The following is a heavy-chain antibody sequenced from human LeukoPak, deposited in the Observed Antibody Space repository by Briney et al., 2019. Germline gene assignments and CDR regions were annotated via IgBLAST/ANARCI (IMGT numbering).Heavy chain of an antibody. D-gene: IGHD5-24*01. CDR3: ASYSGTATIGY. V-gene: IGHV4-39*07. CDR1: GGSISSSSYY. Sequence: PSETLSLTCTVSGGSISSSSYYWGWIRQPPGKGLEWIGSIYYSGSTYYNPSLKSRVTISVDTSKNQFSLKLSSVTAADTAVYYCASYSGTATIGYWGQGTLVTVSS. CDR2: IYYSGST. J-gene: IGHJ4*02.